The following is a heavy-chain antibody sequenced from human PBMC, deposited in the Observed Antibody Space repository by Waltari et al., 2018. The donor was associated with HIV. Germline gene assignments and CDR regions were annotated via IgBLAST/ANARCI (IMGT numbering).Heavy chain of an antibody. CDR3: ARVRCGGGGCQWAFDV. Sequence: QVQLVQSGAAVKKPGASVKISCKTSGASFTSPYIHWVRQAPGQGLVWMGIIKPTDGGTTFSQHFLGRICMTRDSPRSTVYMELQSVQPDDTATYYCARVRCGGGGCQWAFDVWGQGTKVTVS. D-gene: IGHD2-21*01. J-gene: IGHJ3*01. CDR1: GASFTSPY. V-gene: IGHV1-46*01. CDR2: IKPTDGGT.